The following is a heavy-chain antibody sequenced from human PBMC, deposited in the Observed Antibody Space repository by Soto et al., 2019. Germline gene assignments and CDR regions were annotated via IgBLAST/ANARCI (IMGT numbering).Heavy chain of an antibody. D-gene: IGHD3-22*01. Sequence: SETLSLTCTVSGGSISSGGYYWSWIRQHPGTGLEWIGHISYSGSTYYNTSLKSRLTISVDTSTNEVSLSLTSVTAADAAVYFCARFSPPRKSYDSNPGWFDPWGQGIMVTVSS. CDR3: ARFSPPRKSYDSNPGWFDP. CDR1: GGSISSGGYY. V-gene: IGHV4-31*03. J-gene: IGHJ5*02. CDR2: ISYSGST.